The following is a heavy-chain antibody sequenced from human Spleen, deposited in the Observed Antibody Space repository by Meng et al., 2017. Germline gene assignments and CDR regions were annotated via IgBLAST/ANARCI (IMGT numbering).Heavy chain of an antibody. V-gene: IGHV3-33*01. Sequence: GESLKISCAASGFTFSRFGMHWVRQAPGKGLEWLAVIWFDGLNNYYADSVKGRFTISRDNSKNTLYLQMNSLRAEDTAVYYCARDRLTNPLLCMEVWGQGITVVASS. J-gene: IGHJ6*02. CDR2: IWFDGLNN. CDR1: GFTFSRFG. D-gene: IGHD6-25*01. CDR3: ARDRLTNPLLCMEV.